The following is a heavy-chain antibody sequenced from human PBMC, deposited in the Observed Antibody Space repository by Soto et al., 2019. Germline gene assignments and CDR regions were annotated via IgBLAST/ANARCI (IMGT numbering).Heavy chain of an antibody. J-gene: IGHJ4*02. CDR2: IKSKIHGGTT. CDR3: TTVHFDVLTGSFDY. D-gene: IGHD3-9*01. V-gene: IGHV3-15*07. Sequence: EVHLVESGGGLVKPGGSLRLSCAASGFTFGNAWMNWFRQAPGKGLEWVGRIKSKIHGGTTDYAAPVRVRFTISRDDSKNTLFLQMNSLKTEDAAVYYCTTVHFDVLTGSFDYWGQGTLVTVSS. CDR1: GFTFGNAW.